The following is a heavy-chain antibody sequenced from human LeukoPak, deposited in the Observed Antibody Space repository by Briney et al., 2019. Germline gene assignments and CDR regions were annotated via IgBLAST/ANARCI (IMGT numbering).Heavy chain of an antibody. V-gene: IGHV3-30*03. CDR3: TLYYYDSSGYLS. CDR2: ISSDGTNR. J-gene: IGHJ5*02. D-gene: IGHD3-22*01. Sequence: GGSLRLSCAASGFTFSGFGMHWVRQAPGKGLQWVAVISSDGTNRSYADSVAGRFTISRDNSKNTLYLQMNSLRAEDTAVYYCTLYYYDSSGYLSWGQGTLVTVSS. CDR1: GFTFSGFG.